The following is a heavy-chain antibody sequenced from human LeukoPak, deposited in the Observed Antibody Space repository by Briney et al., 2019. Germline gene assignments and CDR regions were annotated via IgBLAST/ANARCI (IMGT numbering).Heavy chain of an antibody. Sequence: SETLSLTCAVYGGSFSGYYWSWIRQPPGKGLEWIGEINHSGSTNYNPSLKSRVTISVDTSKNQFSLKLSSVTAADTAVYYCARSGRQLPRRRGWFDPWGQGTLVTVSS. CDR2: INHSGST. D-gene: IGHD2-2*01. J-gene: IGHJ5*02. CDR3: ARSGRQLPRRRGWFDP. CDR1: GGSFSGYY. V-gene: IGHV4-34*01.